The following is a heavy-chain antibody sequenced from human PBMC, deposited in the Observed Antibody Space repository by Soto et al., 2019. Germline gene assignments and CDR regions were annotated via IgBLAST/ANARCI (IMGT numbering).Heavy chain of an antibody. Sequence: ASVKVSCKASGYSLTSLDINWVRQTAGQGLEWMGWMQPSTGRTGYAQKFQGRVTMTRDTSINKAYMELTTLTSDDTAFYYCARGVSAGVDYWGQGTLVTVSS. V-gene: IGHV1-8*01. CDR3: ARGVSAGVDY. D-gene: IGHD1-26*01. J-gene: IGHJ4*02. CDR2: MQPSTGRT. CDR1: GYSLTSLD.